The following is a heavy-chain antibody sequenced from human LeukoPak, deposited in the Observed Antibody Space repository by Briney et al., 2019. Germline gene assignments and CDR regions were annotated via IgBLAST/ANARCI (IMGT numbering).Heavy chain of an antibody. V-gene: IGHV3-21*01. Sequence: GGSLRLSCAASGFTFSNYFMNWVRQAPGQGLEWVSAISSTSSYIYYADSVKGRFTISRDNAKNSLYLQMNSLRAEDTAAYYCARGLCGGDCYSDWGQGTLVTVSS. CDR3: ARGLCGGDCYSD. J-gene: IGHJ4*02. CDR1: GFTFSNYF. CDR2: ISSTSSYI. D-gene: IGHD2-21*02.